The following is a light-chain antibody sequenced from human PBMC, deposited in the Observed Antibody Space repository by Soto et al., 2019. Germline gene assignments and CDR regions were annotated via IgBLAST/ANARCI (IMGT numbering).Light chain of an antibody. CDR2: VNN. V-gene: IGLV1-40*01. Sequence: QAVVTQPPSVSGAPGQRVTISCTGSSSNIGAGYDVHWYQQVTGTAPKLLIYVNNNRPSGVPDRFSGSKSGTSASLVITGLQAEDEADYYCQSYASSLSASVFGGGTQLTVL. CDR1: SSNIGAGYD. CDR3: QSYASSLSASV. J-gene: IGLJ3*02.